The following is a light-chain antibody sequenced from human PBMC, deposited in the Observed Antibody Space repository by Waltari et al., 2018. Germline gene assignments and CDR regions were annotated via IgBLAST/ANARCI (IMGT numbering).Light chain of an antibody. CDR3: CSYAGSLNV. V-gene: IGLV2-23*02. CDR2: EVS. CDR1: SSDVGSYNL. Sequence: QSALTQPASVSGSPGQSITIPCTGTSSDVGSYNLVSWYQQHPGKAPKLMIYEVSKRPSGVSNRFSGSKSGNTASLTISGLQAEDEADYYCCSYAGSLNVFGSGTKVTVL. J-gene: IGLJ6*01.